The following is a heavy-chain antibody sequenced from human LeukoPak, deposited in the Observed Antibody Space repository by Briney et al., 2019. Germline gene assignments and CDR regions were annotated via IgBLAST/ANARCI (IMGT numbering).Heavy chain of an antibody. CDR2: MKQSGTP. V-gene: IGHV4-34*01. CDR3: ASRPFLYGFRTYFDD. Sequence: SETLCLTCAVYGGSFSAFHWNWIRQSPAKGLEWLGEMKQSGTPRYNPSLQSRVTISVDKSKNQFSLNVRSVTAADTAVYYCASRPFLYGFRTYFDDWAQGTLVTVSS. D-gene: IGHD3-10*01. J-gene: IGHJ4*02. CDR1: GGSFSAFH.